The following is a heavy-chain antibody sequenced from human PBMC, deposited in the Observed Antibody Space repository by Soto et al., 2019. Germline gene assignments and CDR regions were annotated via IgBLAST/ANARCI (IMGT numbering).Heavy chain of an antibody. V-gene: IGHV1-46*01. CDR2: INPSGGST. CDR1: GYTFTSYY. Sequence: QVQLVQSGAEVKKPGASVKVSCKASGYTFTSYYMHWVRQAPGQGLEWMGIINPSGGSTSYAQKFQGXXTXTXXTSTSTVYMELSSLRSEDTAVYYCAREYSSGWYGLWGQGTLVTVSS. CDR3: AREYSSGWYGL. J-gene: IGHJ4*02. D-gene: IGHD6-19*01.